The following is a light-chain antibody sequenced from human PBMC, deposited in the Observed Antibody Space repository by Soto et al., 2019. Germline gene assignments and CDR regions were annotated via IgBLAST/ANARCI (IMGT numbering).Light chain of an antibody. V-gene: IGKV3-15*01. CDR1: QNVNAN. Sequence: EVVMTQSPATLSVSPGERATLSCRASQNVNANLAWYQQKPGQAPRLLIHGASTRATGIPARLSGSGFGTEFILTISSLQSEDFAVYYCQHYNTWLWTFGQGTKVEGK. J-gene: IGKJ1*01. CDR2: GAS. CDR3: QHYNTWLWT.